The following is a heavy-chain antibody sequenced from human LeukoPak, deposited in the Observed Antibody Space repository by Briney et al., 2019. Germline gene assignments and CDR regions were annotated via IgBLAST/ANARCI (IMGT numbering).Heavy chain of an antibody. CDR2: INPNSGGT. CDR3: AREACPGSSWSTPYCYGMDV. CDR1: GYTFTGYY. D-gene: IGHD6-13*01. V-gene: IGHV1-2*06. J-gene: IGHJ6*02. Sequence: ASVKVSCKASGYTFTGYYMHWVRQAPGQGLEWMGRINPNSGGTNYAQKFQGRVTMTRDTSISTAYMELSRLRSDDTAVYYCAREACPGSSWSTPYCYGMDVWGQGTTVTVSS.